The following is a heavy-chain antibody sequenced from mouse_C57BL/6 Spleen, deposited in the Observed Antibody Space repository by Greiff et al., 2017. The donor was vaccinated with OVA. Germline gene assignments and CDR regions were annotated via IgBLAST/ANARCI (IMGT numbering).Heavy chain of an antibody. D-gene: IGHD4-1*01. Sequence: VQLQQSGAELVKPGASVKISCKASGYAISSYWMNWVKQRHGKGSERIGQLYPGDGDTKYNGKVKGKDTLTAYKSSSTAYMQLSSLTSEDSAVYFCARSPLTGYFDYWCQGTTLTVSS. CDR2: LYPGDGDT. V-gene: IGHV1-80*01. CDR3: ARSPLTGYFDY. J-gene: IGHJ2*01. CDR1: GYAISSYW.